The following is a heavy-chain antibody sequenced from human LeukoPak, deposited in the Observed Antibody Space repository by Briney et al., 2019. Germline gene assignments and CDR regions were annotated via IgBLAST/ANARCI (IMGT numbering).Heavy chain of an antibody. Sequence: ASVKVSCKVSGYTLTELSMHWVRQAPGKGLEWMGGFDPEDGETIYAQKFQGRVTMTEDTSTDTAYMELSSLRSEDTAVCYCATAPKGILTVHYGMDVWGKGTTVTVSS. CDR1: GYTLTELS. V-gene: IGHV1-24*01. CDR2: FDPEDGET. D-gene: IGHD3-9*01. CDR3: ATAPKGILTVHYGMDV. J-gene: IGHJ6*04.